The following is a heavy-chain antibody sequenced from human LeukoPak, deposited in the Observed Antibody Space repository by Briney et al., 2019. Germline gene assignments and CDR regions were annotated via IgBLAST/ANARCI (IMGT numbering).Heavy chain of an antibody. J-gene: IGHJ4*02. CDR3: ARDEPDY. CDR1: GYTFTDYW. V-gene: IGHV3-7*01. Sequence: GGSLRLSCAAPGYTFTDYWMTSVRQAPGKGLEWVANTKQDGSVKYYVDSVKGRFTISRDNAQNSLYLQMNSLRAEDTAVYYCARDEPDYWGQGTLVTVSS. CDR2: TKQDGSVK.